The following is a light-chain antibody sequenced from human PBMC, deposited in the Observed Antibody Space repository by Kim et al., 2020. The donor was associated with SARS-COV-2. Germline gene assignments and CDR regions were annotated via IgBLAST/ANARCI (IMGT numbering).Light chain of an antibody. Sequence: QSALTQPASVSGSPGQSIAISCTGTSSDVGGYDYVSWFQQHPGKAPQLMIYDVSQRPSGISDRFSGSKSGNTASLTISGLQAEDEADYYCSSYTSSSTLVFGGGTKVTVL. CDR2: DVS. V-gene: IGLV2-14*03. CDR3: SSYTSSSTLV. J-gene: IGLJ6*01. CDR1: SSDVGGYDY.